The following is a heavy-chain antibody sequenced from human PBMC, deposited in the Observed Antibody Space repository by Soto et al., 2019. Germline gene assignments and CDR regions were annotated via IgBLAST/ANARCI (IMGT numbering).Heavy chain of an antibody. J-gene: IGHJ4*02. CDR3: ARANDSSGYYFPGY. V-gene: IGHV4-61*01. CDR1: GGSVSSGSYY. CDR2: IYYSGST. Sequence: QVQLQESGPGLVKPSETLSLTCTVSGGSVSSGSYYWSWIRQPPGKGLEWIGYIYYSGSTNYNPSLKSRVTISVDTSKNQFSLKLSSVTAADTAVYYCARANDSSGYYFPGYWGQGTLVTVSS. D-gene: IGHD3-22*01.